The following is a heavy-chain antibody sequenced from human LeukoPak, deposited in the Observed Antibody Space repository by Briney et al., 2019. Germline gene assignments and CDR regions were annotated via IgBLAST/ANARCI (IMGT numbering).Heavy chain of an antibody. V-gene: IGHV4-61*02. CDR1: GGSITSGSEY. CDR2: MYKSGST. Sequence: SQTLSLTCTVSGGSITSGSEYWTWIRQPAGKGLEWIGLMYKSGSTNYNPSRKSRVTISVDTSKNQFSLKMSSVTVADTAVYYCAREYDTWGQGTLVTVSS. CDR3: AREYDT. J-gene: IGHJ4*02. D-gene: IGHD3-9*01.